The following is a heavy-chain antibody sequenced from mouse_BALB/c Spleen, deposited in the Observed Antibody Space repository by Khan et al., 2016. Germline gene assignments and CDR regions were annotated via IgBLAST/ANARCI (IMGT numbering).Heavy chain of an antibody. Sequence: QIQLVQSGPELKKPGETVNISCKSSGYIFRNYGMNWVKQAPGKGLKWMGWININTGEPTYAEEFKGRFVFSLESSASTAHLQINNLQNEDTATYFCARGGYNYLFDYWGQGTTLTVSS. CDR2: ININTGEP. J-gene: IGHJ2*01. D-gene: IGHD1-3*01. V-gene: IGHV9-3*02. CDR1: GYIFRNYG. CDR3: ARGGYNYLFDY.